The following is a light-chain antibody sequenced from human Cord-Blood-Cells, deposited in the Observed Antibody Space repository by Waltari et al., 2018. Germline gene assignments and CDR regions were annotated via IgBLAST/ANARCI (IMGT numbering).Light chain of an antibody. V-gene: IGKV3-15*01. J-gene: IGKJ2*01. Sequence: EIVMTQSPATLSVSPGERATFPCRASQSVSSNLAWYQQKPGQAPRLLIYGASTRATGIPARFSGSGSGTEFTLTISSLQSEDFAVYYCQQYNNWPLYTFGQGTKLEIK. CDR2: GAS. CDR3: QQYNNWPLYT. CDR1: QSVSSN.